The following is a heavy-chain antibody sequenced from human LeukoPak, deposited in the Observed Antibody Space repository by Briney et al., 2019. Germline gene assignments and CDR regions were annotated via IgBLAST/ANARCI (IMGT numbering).Heavy chain of an antibody. CDR1: GFTFSSYG. D-gene: IGHD2-15*01. Sequence: GGSLRPSCAASGFTFSSYGMSWVRQAPGKGLEWVSAISGSGGSTYYADSVKGRFTISRDNSKNTLYLQMNSLRAEDTAVYYCAKAALYCSGGSCYSGAFDIWGQGTMVTVSS. CDR2: ISGSGGST. CDR3: AKAALYCSGGSCYSGAFDI. V-gene: IGHV3-23*01. J-gene: IGHJ3*02.